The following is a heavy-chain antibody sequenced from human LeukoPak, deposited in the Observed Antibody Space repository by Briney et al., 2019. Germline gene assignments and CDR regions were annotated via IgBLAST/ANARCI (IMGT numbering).Heavy chain of an antibody. D-gene: IGHD3-16*01. CDR1: GYSFTSYW. Sequence: GKSLKIPCKGSGYSFTSYWIGWVRQMPGKGLEWMGIIYPGDSDTRYSPSFQGQVTISADKSISTAYLQWSSLKASDTAMYYCAVQGGELYSPFDYWGQGTLVTVSS. CDR3: AVQGGELYSPFDY. V-gene: IGHV5-51*01. CDR2: IYPGDSDT. J-gene: IGHJ4*02.